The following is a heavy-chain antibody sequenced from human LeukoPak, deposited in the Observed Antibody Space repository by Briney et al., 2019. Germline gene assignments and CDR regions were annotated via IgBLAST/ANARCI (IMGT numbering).Heavy chain of an antibody. V-gene: IGHV4-31*03. CDR2: IFYNGRT. J-gene: IGHJ2*01. Sequence: SETLSLTCTVSGDSISSDDYFWSWIRLLPGKGLEWIGYIFYNGRTYYNPSLKGRLNISVDTSKNQFSLKMTSVTAADTAVYYCARYASGYSFWYFDPWGRGTLVTVSS. CDR3: ARYASGYSFWYFDP. D-gene: IGHD3-22*01. CDR1: GDSISSDDYF.